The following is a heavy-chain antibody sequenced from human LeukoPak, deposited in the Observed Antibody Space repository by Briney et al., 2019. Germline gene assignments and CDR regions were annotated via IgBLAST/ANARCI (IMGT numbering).Heavy chain of an antibody. D-gene: IGHD3-3*01. V-gene: IGHV4-34*01. Sequence: SETLSLXCAVYGGSFSGYYWSWIRQPPGKGLEWIGEINHSGSTNYNPSLKRRVTISVDTSKNQFSLKLSSVTAADTAVYYCARCNGPRGSFRSGYCTCYFDYWGQGTLVTVSS. CDR2: INHSGST. J-gene: IGHJ4*02. CDR3: ARCNGPRGSFRSGYCTCYFDY. CDR1: GGSFSGYY.